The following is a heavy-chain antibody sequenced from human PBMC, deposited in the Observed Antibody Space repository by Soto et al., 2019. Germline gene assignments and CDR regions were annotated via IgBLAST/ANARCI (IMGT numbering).Heavy chain of an antibody. V-gene: IGHV1-69*12. CDR2: IIPIFATA. D-gene: IGHD2-15*01. Sequence: QVQLVQSGAEVKKPGSSVKVSCKASGGTFSNYAINWVRQAPGQGLEWMGGIIPIFATADYAQEFQGRVTITADESTSTAYMELSSLRSEDTAVYYCARDQGGNRYYYYGMDVWGQGTTVTVSS. CDR1: GGTFSNYA. CDR3: ARDQGGNRYYYYGMDV. J-gene: IGHJ6*02.